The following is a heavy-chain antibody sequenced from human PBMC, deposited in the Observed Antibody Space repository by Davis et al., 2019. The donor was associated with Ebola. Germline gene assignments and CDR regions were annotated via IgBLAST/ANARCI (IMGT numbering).Heavy chain of an antibody. Sequence: GESLKISCAASGFTFSSYSMNWVRQAPGKGLEWVANIKQDGSEKYYVDSVKGRFTISRDNAKNSLYLQMNSLRAEDTAVYYCARGSVVIAANDFFDYWGQGTLVTVSS. CDR3: ARGSVVIAANDFFDY. CDR2: IKQDGSEK. J-gene: IGHJ4*02. V-gene: IGHV3-7*03. D-gene: IGHD2-15*01. CDR1: GFTFSSYS.